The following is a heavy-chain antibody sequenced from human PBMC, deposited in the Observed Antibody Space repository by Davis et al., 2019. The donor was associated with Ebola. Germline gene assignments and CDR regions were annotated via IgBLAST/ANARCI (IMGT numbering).Heavy chain of an antibody. J-gene: IGHJ4*02. D-gene: IGHD4-17*01. V-gene: IGHV3-33*01. CDR1: GFTFSRSG. Sequence: GGSLRLSCAASGFTFSRSGMHRVRQAPGKGLEWVAVIWYDGSNKYYADSVKGRFTISRDNSKNTLYLQMNSLRAEDTAVYYCARVDDYGDCDYWGQGTLVTVSS. CDR2: IWYDGSNK. CDR3: ARVDDYGDCDY.